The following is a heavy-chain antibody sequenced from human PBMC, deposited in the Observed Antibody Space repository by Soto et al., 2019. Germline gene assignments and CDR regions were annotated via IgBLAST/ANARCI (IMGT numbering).Heavy chain of an antibody. J-gene: IGHJ4*02. CDR1: GGSVSSGSYY. Sequence: KPSETLSLTCTVSGGSVSSGSYYWSWIRQPPGKGLEWIGYIYYSGSTNYNPSLKSRVTISVDTSKNQFSLKLSSVTAADTAVYYCARAKQPPYGDYGFDYWGQGTLVTVSS. V-gene: IGHV4-61*01. CDR3: ARAKQPPYGDYGFDY. D-gene: IGHD4-17*01. CDR2: IYYSGST.